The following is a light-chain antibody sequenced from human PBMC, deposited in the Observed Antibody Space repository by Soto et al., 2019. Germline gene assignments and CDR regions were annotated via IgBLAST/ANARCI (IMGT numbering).Light chain of an antibody. Sequence: QSALTQPASVSGSPGQSITISCTGTSSDVGGYNYVSWYQQHPGKAPKLMIYEVSNRPSGVSNRFSGYKSGNTAYLTISGLQAEDEGDYYCNSYTSSNTLNGVFGGGTKLTVL. CDR1: SSDVGGYNY. CDR3: NSYTSSNTLNGV. CDR2: EVS. V-gene: IGLV2-14*01. J-gene: IGLJ3*02.